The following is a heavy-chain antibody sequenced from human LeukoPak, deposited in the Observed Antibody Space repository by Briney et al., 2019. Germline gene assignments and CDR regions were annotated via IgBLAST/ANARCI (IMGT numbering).Heavy chain of an antibody. CDR2: IRFDGSNK. Sequence: GGSLRLSSAASRFTFSNYGMHWVRQAPGKGLEWGAFIRFDGSNKNYADSVKGRFTISRDNSKNTLYLQMNSLRAEDTAVYYCAKKGSSSWYHFDYWGQGTLVTVSS. J-gene: IGHJ4*02. D-gene: IGHD6-13*01. CDR1: RFTFSNYG. CDR3: AKKGSSSWYHFDY. V-gene: IGHV3-30*02.